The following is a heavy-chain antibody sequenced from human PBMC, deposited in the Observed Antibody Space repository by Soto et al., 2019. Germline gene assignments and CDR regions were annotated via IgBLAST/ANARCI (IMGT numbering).Heavy chain of an antibody. CDR1: GFTFSSFA. V-gene: IGHV3-23*01. CDR3: SKFFVGTGGRGGWPWSFDS. D-gene: IGHD3-16*01. Sequence: EVQLLESGGGLVQPGGSLGLSCAASGFTFSSFAMSWVRQAPGKGLEWVSATSGSGGTTYYADSVKGRFTISRDNSKNTLYLHMNSLRAEDAAIYYGSKFFVGTGGRGGWPWSFDSWGQGALVTVSS. J-gene: IGHJ4*02. CDR2: TSGSGGTT.